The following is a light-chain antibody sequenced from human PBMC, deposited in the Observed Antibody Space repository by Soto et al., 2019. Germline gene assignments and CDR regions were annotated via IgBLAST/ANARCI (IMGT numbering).Light chain of an antibody. CDR2: RNN. J-gene: IGLJ2*01. CDR3: AAWDDSLSGRVV. Sequence: QAVVTQPPSASGTPGQRVTLSCSGSSSNIGSNYVYWYQQRPGTAPKLLIYRNNQRPSGVPDRFSGSKSGTSASLAISGLRSEDEADYYCAAWDDSLSGRVVFGGGTKLTVL. CDR1: SSNIGSNY. V-gene: IGLV1-47*01.